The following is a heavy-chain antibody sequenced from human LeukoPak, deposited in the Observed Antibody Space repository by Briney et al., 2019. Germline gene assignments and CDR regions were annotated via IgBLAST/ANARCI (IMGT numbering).Heavy chain of an antibody. CDR2: INQDGSEK. CDR3: ADPPSDF. CDR1: GFNFNTKW. J-gene: IGHJ4*02. V-gene: IGHV3-7*01. Sequence: GGSLRLSCATSGFNFNTKWMTWVRQAPGKGLEWVANINQDGSEKYHGDSVKGRFIISRDNAKRSLFLEMSSLGAEDTAVYYCADPPSDFWGQGTLVAVSS.